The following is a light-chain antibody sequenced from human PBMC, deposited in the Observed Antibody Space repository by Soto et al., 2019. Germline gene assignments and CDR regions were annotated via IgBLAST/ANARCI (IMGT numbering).Light chain of an antibody. V-gene: IGKV4-1*01. CDR2: WAS. Sequence: DIVMTQSPDFLAVSLGETATINCKSSQSVLYSSNNKNYLAWYQQKPGQPPKLLIYWASTRESGVPDRFSGSGSGTDFTLTISSLQAEDVAVYYCQQYYTTPPITFGQGTRLEIK. CDR1: QSVLYSSNNKNY. CDR3: QQYYTTPPIT. J-gene: IGKJ5*01.